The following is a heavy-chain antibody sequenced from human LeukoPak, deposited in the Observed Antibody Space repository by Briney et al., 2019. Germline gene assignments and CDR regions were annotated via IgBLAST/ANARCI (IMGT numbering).Heavy chain of an antibody. D-gene: IGHD3-16*01. CDR3: ARDPERYLRVAHYDY. CDR1: GFTFSTSA. J-gene: IGHJ4*02. CDR2: IDLDSSHI. V-gene: IGHV3-21*01. Sequence: PGESLRLSCAASGFTFSTSAINLVRQAPGKGLEWVSSIDLDSSHIYYSASVRGRFTISRDNARNSLYLQMNSLRVEDTAVYYCARDPERYLRVAHYDYWGQGTLVAVSS.